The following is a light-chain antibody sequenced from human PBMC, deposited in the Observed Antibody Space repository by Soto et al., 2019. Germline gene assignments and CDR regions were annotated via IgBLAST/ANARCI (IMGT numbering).Light chain of an antibody. CDR2: GFN. V-gene: IGLV1-51*01. CDR1: TGYD. CDR3: GTWDSSLSGYV. J-gene: IGLJ1*01. Sequence: QSVLTQPPSVSGAPGRTVTISCTGGTGYDVHWYQHLPGRAPKLLMYGFNSRAPGVPDRFSGSKSGTSATLGITGLQTGDEADYYCGTWDSSLSGYVFGTGTKLTVL.